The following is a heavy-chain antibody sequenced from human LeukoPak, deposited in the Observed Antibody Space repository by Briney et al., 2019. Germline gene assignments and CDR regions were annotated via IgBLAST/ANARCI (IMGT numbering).Heavy chain of an antibody. Sequence: ASVKVSCKASGYTFTSYGMSWVRQAPGQGLEWMGWISAYNGNTNYAQKLQGRVTMTTDTSTSTAYMELRSLRSDDTAVYYCARDPYYYGSGSSNWFDPWGQGTLVTVSS. CDR3: ARDPYYYGSGSSNWFDP. V-gene: IGHV1-18*01. CDR1: GYTFTSYG. J-gene: IGHJ5*02. CDR2: ISAYNGNT. D-gene: IGHD3-10*01.